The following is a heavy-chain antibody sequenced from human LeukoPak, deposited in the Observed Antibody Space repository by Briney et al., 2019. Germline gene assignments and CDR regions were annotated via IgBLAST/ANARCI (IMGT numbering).Heavy chain of an antibody. CDR3: ARLNEETSCFDY. CDR2: IYTSGST. J-gene: IGHJ4*02. Sequence: SQTLSLTCTVSGGSISSGSYYWSWIRQPAGKGLEWIGRIYTSGSTNYNPSLKSRVTISVDTSKNQFSPKLSSVTAADTAVYYCARLNEETSCFDYWGQGTLVTVSS. D-gene: IGHD2-2*01. V-gene: IGHV4-61*02. CDR1: GGSISSGSYY.